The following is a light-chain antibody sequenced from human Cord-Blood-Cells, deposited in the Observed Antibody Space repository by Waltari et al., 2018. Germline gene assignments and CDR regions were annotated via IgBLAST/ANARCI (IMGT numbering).Light chain of an antibody. CDR1: QSVSSN. Sequence: EMVPTQPPATLSVSPGERATLSCRASQSVSSNLAWYQQKPGKAPRLLLYGASTMATGIPARFSGSGSGTEFTLTISSLQSEDFAVYYCQQYNNCPHTFGEGTKVEIK. V-gene: IGKV3-15*01. CDR3: QQYNNCPHT. J-gene: IGKJ2*01. CDR2: GAS.